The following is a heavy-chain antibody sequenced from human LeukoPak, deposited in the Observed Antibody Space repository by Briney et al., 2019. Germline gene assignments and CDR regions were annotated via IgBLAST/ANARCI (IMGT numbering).Heavy chain of an antibody. V-gene: IGHV3-74*01. J-gene: IGHJ6*02. CDR3: ARAQYYDSTTAGGMDV. D-gene: IGHD3-22*01. CDR1: GFTFSTCW. CDR2: INSDGSST. Sequence: GGSLRLSCAASGFTFSTCWMHWVRQAPGKGLVWVSRINSDGSSTNYADSVKGRFTISRDNAKNTLYLQMNSLRTEDTAVYYCARAQYYDSTTAGGMDVWGQGTTVTVSS.